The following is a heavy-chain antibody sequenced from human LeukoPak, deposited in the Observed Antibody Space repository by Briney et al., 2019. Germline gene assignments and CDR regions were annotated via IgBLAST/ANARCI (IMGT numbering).Heavy chain of an antibody. Sequence: PGRSLRLSCAASGFTFSRYGMHWVRQAPGKGLEWVAVISYDGSNKYYEDSVKGRFTISRDNSKNTLYLQMNSLRAEDTAVSYCARGLTGGDPVWGQGTLVTVSS. J-gene: IGHJ4*02. D-gene: IGHD7-27*01. CDR3: ARGLTGGDPV. V-gene: IGHV3-30*03. CDR2: ISYDGSNK. CDR1: GFTFSRYG.